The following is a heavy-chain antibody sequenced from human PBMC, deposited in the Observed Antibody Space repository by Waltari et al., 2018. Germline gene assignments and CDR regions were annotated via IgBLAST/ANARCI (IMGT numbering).Heavy chain of an antibody. CDR3: ARGYSNGYGPGDS. J-gene: IGHJ4*02. Sequence: QVQLQQWGAGLVKPSETLSLTCAVYGASLRNYFWSWIRQAPGKGLEWIGEINHGGTTNYNPSLNGRVTISVDTSKSQFSLRLRSVTAADTAVYYCARGYSNGYGPGDSWGQGTLVTVSS. CDR2: INHGGTT. CDR1: GASLRNYF. D-gene: IGHD5-18*01. V-gene: IGHV4-34*01.